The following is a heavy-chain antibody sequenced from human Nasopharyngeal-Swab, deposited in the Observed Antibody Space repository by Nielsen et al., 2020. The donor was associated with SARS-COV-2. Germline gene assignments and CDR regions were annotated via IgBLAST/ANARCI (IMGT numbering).Heavy chain of an antibody. D-gene: IGHD1-26*01. V-gene: IGHV1-2*04. Sequence: WVRQAPGRGLEWMGWINPNSGGTNYAQKFQGWVTMTRDTSISTAYMKLSRLRSDDTAVYYCARADLVGATTEWYYYYYGMDVWGQGTTVTVSS. CDR3: ARADLVGATTEWYYYYYGMDV. CDR2: INPNSGGT. J-gene: IGHJ6*02.